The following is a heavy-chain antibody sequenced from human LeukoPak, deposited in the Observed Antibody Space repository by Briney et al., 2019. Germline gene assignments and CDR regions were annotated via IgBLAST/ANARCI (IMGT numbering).Heavy chain of an antibody. D-gene: IGHD3-22*01. Sequence: NSSETLSLTCAVYGGSFSGYYWSWIRRPPGKGLEWIGEINHSGSTNYNPSLKSRVTISVDTSKNQFSLKLSSVTAADTAVYYCARSMIVVVIISDAFDIWGQGTMVTVSS. CDR2: INHSGST. J-gene: IGHJ3*02. CDR3: ARSMIVVVIISDAFDI. CDR1: GGSFSGYY. V-gene: IGHV4-34*01.